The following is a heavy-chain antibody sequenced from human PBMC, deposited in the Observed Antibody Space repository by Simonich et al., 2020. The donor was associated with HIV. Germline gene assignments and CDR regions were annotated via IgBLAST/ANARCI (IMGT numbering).Heavy chain of an antibody. CDR2: IWYDGSYK. Sequence: VQLVESGGGLVKPGGSLRLSCAASGFTFSSYGMHWVRQAPGKGLEGGALIWYDGSYKYYADSVKGRFTISRDNSKNTLFLQMNSLRADDTALYYCARDLKLYYFDYWGQGTLVTVSS. J-gene: IGHJ4*02. CDR3: ARDLKLYYFDY. CDR1: GFTFSSYG. D-gene: IGHD3-9*01. V-gene: IGHV3-33*08.